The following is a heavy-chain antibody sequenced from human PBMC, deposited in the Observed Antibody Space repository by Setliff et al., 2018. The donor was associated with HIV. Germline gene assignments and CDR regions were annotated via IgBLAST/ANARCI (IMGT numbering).Heavy chain of an antibody. CDR1: SGSISSNSYY. V-gene: IGHV4-39*07. CDR2: IYYSGST. J-gene: IGHJ3*02. CDR3: ARDGGLDANNAFDI. Sequence: ETLSLTCTVSSGSISSNSYYWGWIRQPPGKGLERIGSIYYSGSTYYNPSLKSRVTISVDTSKNQFSLKLSSVTAADTAVYYCARDGGLDANNAFDIWGQGTMVTVS. D-gene: IGHD3-16*01.